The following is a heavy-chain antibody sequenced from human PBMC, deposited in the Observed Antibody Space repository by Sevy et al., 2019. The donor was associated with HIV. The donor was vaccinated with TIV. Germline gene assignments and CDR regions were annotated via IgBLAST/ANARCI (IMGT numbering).Heavy chain of an antibody. D-gene: IGHD2-15*01. CDR1: GGSISSYY. CDR3: ARVGDAEYCSGGSCYLPSYYYYGMDV. J-gene: IGHJ6*02. V-gene: IGHV4-59*13. Sequence: SETLSLTCTVPGGSISSYYWSWIRQPPGKGLEWIGYIYYSGSTNYNPSLKSRVTISVYTSKNRLSLKLGSVTAADTAVYYCARVGDAEYCSGGSCYLPSYYYYGMDVWGQGTTVTVSS. CDR2: IYYSGST.